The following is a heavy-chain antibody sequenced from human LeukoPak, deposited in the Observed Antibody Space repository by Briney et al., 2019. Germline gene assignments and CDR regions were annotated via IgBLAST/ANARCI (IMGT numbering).Heavy chain of an antibody. V-gene: IGHV1-2*02. J-gene: IGHJ4*02. CDR2: INPNSGGT. D-gene: IGHD3-3*01. Sequence: ASVKVSCKASGFTFTSYYMHWVRQAPGQGLEWMGWINPNSGGTNYAQKFQGRVTMTRDTSISTAYMELSRLRSDDTAVYYCARTQDYDFWSGSSPCFDYWGQGTLVTVSS. CDR1: GFTFTSYY. CDR3: ARTQDYDFWSGSSPCFDY.